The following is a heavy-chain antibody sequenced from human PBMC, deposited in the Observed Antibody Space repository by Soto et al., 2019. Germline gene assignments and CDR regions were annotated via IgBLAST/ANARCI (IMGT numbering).Heavy chain of an antibody. Sequence: NPSETLSLTCNVSGSSISKFYWAWIRKTAGNGLEWMGRVYATGTTDYNPSLRSRVAMSVDISKKTFSLRLRSVTGADSGVYYCVRDGSKSLRDWFDPWGQGILVTVSS. CDR3: VRDGSKSLRDWFDP. V-gene: IGHV4-4*07. CDR1: GSSISKFY. J-gene: IGHJ5*02. CDR2: VYATGTT.